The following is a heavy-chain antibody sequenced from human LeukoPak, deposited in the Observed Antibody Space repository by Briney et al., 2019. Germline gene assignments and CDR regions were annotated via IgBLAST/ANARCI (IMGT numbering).Heavy chain of an antibody. CDR2: ISGSGGSI. D-gene: IGHD2-15*01. CDR3: AKEVVVIVAAMQWFDP. J-gene: IGHJ5*02. V-gene: IGHV3-23*01. Sequence: PGGSLRLSCAASGFTFSSYAMSWVRQAPGKGLEWVSSISGSGGSIYYADSVKGRFTISRDNSKNTLFLQMNSLRAEDTAVYYCAKEVVVIVAAMQWFDPWGQGTLVTVSS. CDR1: GFTFSSYA.